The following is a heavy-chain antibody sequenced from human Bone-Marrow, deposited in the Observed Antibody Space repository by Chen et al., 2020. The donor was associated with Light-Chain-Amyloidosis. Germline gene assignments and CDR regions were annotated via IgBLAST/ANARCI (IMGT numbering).Heavy chain of an antibody. CDR2: MNPNSGNT. Sequence: QVQLVQSAAEVKKPGASVKLSCKASGFTFTTYDINWVRQAPGQGLEWMGWMNPNSGNTGYAQKFQGRVTMTRNTSITTAYMELSTLRSEDTAVYYCAIYDSSGFYYFDYWGQGTLVTVSS. D-gene: IGHD3-22*01. V-gene: IGHV1-8*02. CDR3: AIYDSSGFYYFDY. J-gene: IGHJ4*02. CDR1: GFTFTTYD.